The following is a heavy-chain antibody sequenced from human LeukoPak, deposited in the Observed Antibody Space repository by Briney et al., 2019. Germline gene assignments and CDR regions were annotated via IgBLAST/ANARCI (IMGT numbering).Heavy chain of an antibody. CDR2: IYYSGST. CDR1: GGSISSYY. V-gene: IGHV4-59*01. J-gene: IGHJ5*02. Sequence: SETLSLTCTVSGGSISSYYWSWIRQPPGKGLEWIGYIYYSGSTNYNPSLKSRVTISVDTSKNQFSLKLSSVTAADTAVYYCARIRTTVVTQAGWFDPWGQGTLVTVSS. D-gene: IGHD4-23*01. CDR3: ARIRTTVVTQAGWFDP.